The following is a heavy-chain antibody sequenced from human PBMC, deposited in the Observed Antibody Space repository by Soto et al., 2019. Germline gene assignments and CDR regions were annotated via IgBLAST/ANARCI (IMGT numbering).Heavy chain of an antibody. V-gene: IGHV4-34*01. CDR2: INHSGST. Sequence: SETLSLTCAVYGGSFSGYYWSWIRQPPGKGLEWIGEINHSGSTNYNPSLKSRVTISVDTSKNQFSLKLSSVTAADTAVYYCARGMERLVVNYYYYYMDVWGKGTTVTVSS. CDR3: ARGMERLVVNYYYYYMDV. J-gene: IGHJ6*03. D-gene: IGHD1-1*01. CDR1: GGSFSGYY.